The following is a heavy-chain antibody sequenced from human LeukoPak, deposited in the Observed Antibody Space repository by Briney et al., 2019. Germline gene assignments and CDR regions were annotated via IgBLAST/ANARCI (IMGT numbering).Heavy chain of an antibody. V-gene: IGHV3-21*01. J-gene: IGHJ4*02. CDR1: GFTFSSYS. Sequence: GGSLRLSCAASGFTFSSYSMNWVRQAPGKGLEWVSSISSSSSYIYYADSVKGRFTISRDNAKNSLYLQMNSLRAEDTAVYYCAIAGDSSTSCYRCFGYWGQGTLVTVSS. CDR3: AIAGDSSTSCYRCFGY. CDR2: ISSSSSYI. D-gene: IGHD2-2*02.